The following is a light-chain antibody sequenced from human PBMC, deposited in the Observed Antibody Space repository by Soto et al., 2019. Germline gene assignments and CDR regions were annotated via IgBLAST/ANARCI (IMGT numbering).Light chain of an antibody. Sequence: DIQMTQSPSSLSASVGDRVTITCRASQSISSYLNWYQQKPGKPPKLLMYAASTLQSGVPSRFSGSGSGTDFTLTISSLQPEDVATYYCQRYNSVPPVTFGPGTKVNL. CDR1: QSISSY. CDR2: AAS. J-gene: IGKJ3*01. CDR3: QRYNSVPPVT. V-gene: IGKV1-27*01.